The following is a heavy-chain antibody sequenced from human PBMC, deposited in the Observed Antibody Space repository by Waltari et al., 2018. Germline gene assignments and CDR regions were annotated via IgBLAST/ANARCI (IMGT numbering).Heavy chain of an antibody. Sequence: QLQLQESGPGLVKPSETLSLTCTVSGGSISSSSYYWGWIRQPPGKGLEWIGSIYYSGTTSYNPSLKSLVTISVDTSKNQFSLKLSSVTAADTAVYYCARGRNQWLVFDYWGQGTLVTVSS. CDR2: IYYSGTT. J-gene: IGHJ4*02. CDR1: GGSISSSSYY. D-gene: IGHD6-19*01. V-gene: IGHV4-39*07. CDR3: ARGRNQWLVFDY.